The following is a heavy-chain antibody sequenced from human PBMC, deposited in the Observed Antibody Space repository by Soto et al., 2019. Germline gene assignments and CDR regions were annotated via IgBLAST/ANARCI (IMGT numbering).Heavy chain of an antibody. CDR1: GGSFSGYY. CDR2: INHSGST. V-gene: IGHV4-34*01. D-gene: IGHD2-2*01. J-gene: IGHJ5*02. CDR3: ARRVVGYCSSTSCYHDEDEGDTNWFDP. Sequence: SETLSLTCAVYGGSFSGYYWSWIRQPPGKGLEWIGEINHSGSTNYNPSLKSRVTISVDTSKNQFSLKLSSVTAADTAVYYCARRVVGYCSSTSCYHDEDEGDTNWFDPWGQGTLVTVSS.